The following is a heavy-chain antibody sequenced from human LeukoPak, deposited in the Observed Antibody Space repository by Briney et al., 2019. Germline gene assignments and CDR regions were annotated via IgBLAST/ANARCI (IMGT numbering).Heavy chain of an antibody. J-gene: IGHJ4*02. CDR3: ARSRSSSPYDKNLNF. Sequence: GGSLRLSCAAPGFTFNSYTMSWVREAPGKGLEWVSSISSSGNYIYHADSVKGRFTISRDDAQNSVYLQMNSLKDEDTAVYYCARSRSSSPYDKNLNFWGQGTLVIVSS. V-gene: IGHV3-21*01. CDR2: ISSSGNYI. CDR1: GFTFNSYT. D-gene: IGHD3-10*01.